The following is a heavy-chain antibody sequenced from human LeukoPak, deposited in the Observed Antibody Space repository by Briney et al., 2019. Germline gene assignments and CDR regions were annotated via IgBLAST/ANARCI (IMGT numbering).Heavy chain of an antibody. V-gene: IGHV4-61*01. CDR2: IYCSGST. J-gene: IGHJ4*02. CDR1: GGSVSSGSYY. Sequence: SETLSLTCTVSGGSVSSGSYYWSWIRQPPGKRLEWIGYIYCSGSTNYNPSLKSRVTISVDTSKNQFSLKLSSVTAADTAVYYCAREGSGSSWYYTAYYFDYWGQGTLVTVSS. D-gene: IGHD6-13*01. CDR3: AREGSGSSWYYTAYYFDY.